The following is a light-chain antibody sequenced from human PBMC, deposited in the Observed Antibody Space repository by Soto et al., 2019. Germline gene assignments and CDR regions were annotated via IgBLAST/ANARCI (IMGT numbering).Light chain of an antibody. CDR1: QDINIY. V-gene: IGKV1-33*01. J-gene: IGKJ5*01. Sequence: TPSPYSLFVYDRHRVPIPCQATQDINIYLNWYQQKPGKAPNLLIYDASNLEIGVPSRFSGSGSGTHFTFTISSLQTEDIGTYYCQQYDILPITVGRGTRLDIK. CDR2: DAS. CDR3: QQYDILPIT.